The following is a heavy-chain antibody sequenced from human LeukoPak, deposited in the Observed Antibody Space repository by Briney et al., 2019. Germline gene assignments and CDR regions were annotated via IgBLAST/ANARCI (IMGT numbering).Heavy chain of an antibody. CDR2: FYYGGNT. CDR3: ARQHAGGYYYMDV. D-gene: IGHD3-10*01. V-gene: IGHV4-39*07. CDR1: GGSIRSSSYY. Sequence: NSSETLSLTCTVSGGSIRSSSYYWGWFRQPPGKGLEWIGSFYYGGNTYYNSSLKSRLTISVDTSKNQFSLKLSSVTAADTAVYYCARQHAGGYYYMDVWGKGTTVTVSS. J-gene: IGHJ6*03.